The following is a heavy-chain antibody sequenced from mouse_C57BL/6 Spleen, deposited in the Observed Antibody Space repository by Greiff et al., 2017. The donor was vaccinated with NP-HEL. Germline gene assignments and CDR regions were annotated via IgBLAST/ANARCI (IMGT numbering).Heavy chain of an antibody. CDR1: GFNIKNTY. J-gene: IGHJ4*01. Sequence: VQLQQSVAELVRPGASVKLSCTASGFNIKNTYMHWVKQRPEQGLEWIGRIDPANGNTKYAPKFQGKATITADTSSNTAYLQLISLTSEDTAIYYCASLKGDSNYASYYYAMDYWGQGTSVTVSS. V-gene: IGHV14-3*01. D-gene: IGHD2-5*01. CDR3: ASLKGDSNYASYYYAMDY. CDR2: IDPANGNT.